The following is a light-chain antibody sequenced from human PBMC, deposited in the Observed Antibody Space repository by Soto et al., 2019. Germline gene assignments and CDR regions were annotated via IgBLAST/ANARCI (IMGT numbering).Light chain of an antibody. CDR1: SSNIGAGYD. Sequence: QPVLTQPPSVSGAPGQRVTISCTGSSSNIGAGYDVHWYQQLPGTAPKLLIYGNSNRHSGVPDRFSGSKSGTSASLVITGLQTEDEADYYCQSYDSSLSGPVVFGGGTKLTVL. CDR3: QSYDSSLSGPVV. V-gene: IGLV1-40*01. J-gene: IGLJ2*01. CDR2: GNS.